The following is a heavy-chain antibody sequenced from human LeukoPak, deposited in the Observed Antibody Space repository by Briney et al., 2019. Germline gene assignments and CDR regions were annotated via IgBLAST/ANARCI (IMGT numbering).Heavy chain of an antibody. V-gene: IGHV3-30*02. Sequence: GGSLRLSCAASGFTLRGYGMHWVRQAPGKGLEWVAFIRYDGSDKSYADSVKGRFTISRDNSKNTLYLQMNSLKTEDTAVYYCTSYCGGDCYGGTWGQGTLVTVSS. CDR2: IRYDGSDK. CDR1: GFTLRGYG. CDR3: TSYCGGDCYGGT. D-gene: IGHD2-21*02. J-gene: IGHJ5*02.